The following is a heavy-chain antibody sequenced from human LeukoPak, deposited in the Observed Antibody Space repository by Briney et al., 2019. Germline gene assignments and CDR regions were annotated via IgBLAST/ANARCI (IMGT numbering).Heavy chain of an antibody. J-gene: IGHJ4*02. V-gene: IGHV3-30*18. Sequence: PGGSLRLSCEASGFSFSRDWMTWVRQAAGKGLEWVAVISYDGSNKYYTDSVKGRFTISRDNSKNTLYLQMNSLRAEDTAVYYCAKDNGSYDSYFDYWGQGTLVTVSS. CDR1: GFSFSRDW. D-gene: IGHD1-26*01. CDR3: AKDNGSYDSYFDY. CDR2: ISYDGSNK.